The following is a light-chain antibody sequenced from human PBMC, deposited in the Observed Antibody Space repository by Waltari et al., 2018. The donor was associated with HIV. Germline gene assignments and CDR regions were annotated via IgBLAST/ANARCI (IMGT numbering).Light chain of an antibody. CDR2: AVT. CDR1: SSDVASSNL. Sequence: QYALTQPASVSGSPGQSLTISCTATSSDVASSNLVSWYQQHPGNAPKVMSYAVTKRPSGVSNRFSGSKSDNTASLTISGLQAEYEADYYCCSYAGTVTYVFGTGAKVTVL. V-gene: IGLV2-23*02. CDR3: CSYAGTVTYV. J-gene: IGLJ1*01.